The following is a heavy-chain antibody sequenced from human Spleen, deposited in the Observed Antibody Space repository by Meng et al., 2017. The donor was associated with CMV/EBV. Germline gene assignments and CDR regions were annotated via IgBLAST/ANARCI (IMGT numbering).Heavy chain of an antibody. CDR2: IKEDGSDK. V-gene: IGHV3-7*01. J-gene: IGHJ4*02. D-gene: IGHD6-19*01. CDR1: GFTFSSYW. CDR3: ARYAVAGKYYYFDY. Sequence: GGSLRLSCAASGFTFSSYWMSWVRQAPGKGLEWLANIKEDGSDKYYVDSVKGRFTIFRDNAKDSLYLQMNSLRAEDTAVYYCARYAVAGKYYYFDYWGQGTLVTVSS.